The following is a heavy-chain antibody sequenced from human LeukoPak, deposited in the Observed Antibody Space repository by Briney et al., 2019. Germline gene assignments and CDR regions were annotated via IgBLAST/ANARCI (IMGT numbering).Heavy chain of an antibody. J-gene: IGHJ4*02. Sequence: ASVKVSCKASGYTFTSYYMHWVRQAPGPGLEWMGMINPSGGSTNYAQKFQGRVTMTRDTSTSTVYMELSSLRSEDTAVYYCTRGAAAGTYWGQGTLVTVSS. V-gene: IGHV1-46*03. D-gene: IGHD6-13*01. CDR2: INPSGGST. CDR3: TRGAAAGTY. CDR1: GYTFTSYY.